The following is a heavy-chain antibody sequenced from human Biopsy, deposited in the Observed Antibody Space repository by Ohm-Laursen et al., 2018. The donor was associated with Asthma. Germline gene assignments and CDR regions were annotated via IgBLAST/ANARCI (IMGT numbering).Heavy chain of an antibody. CDR1: GGTFNTYV. Sequence: SVKVSCKSLGGTFNTYVIGWVRQAPGQGLEWMGGINSVFGTTTYPQKFQDRVTITADDSTSTVYMELSSLRSEGTAVYYCARKAGSCISRTCYSLDFWSQGTLVTVSS. D-gene: IGHD2-2*01. V-gene: IGHV1-69*13. J-gene: IGHJ4*02. CDR2: INSVFGTT. CDR3: ARKAGSCISRTCYSLDF.